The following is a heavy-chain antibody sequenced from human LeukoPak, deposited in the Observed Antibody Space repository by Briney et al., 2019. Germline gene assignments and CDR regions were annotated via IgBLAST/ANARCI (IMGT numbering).Heavy chain of an antibody. Sequence: GGSLKLSCAASGFTFSGSAMHWVRQASGKGLEWVGRIRSKANSYATAYAASVKGRFTTSRDDSKNTAYLQMNSLKTEDTAAYYCTRQNADAFDIWGQGTMVTVSS. J-gene: IGHJ3*02. CDR3: TRQNADAFDI. V-gene: IGHV3-73*01. CDR1: GFTFSGSA. CDR2: IRSKANSYAT.